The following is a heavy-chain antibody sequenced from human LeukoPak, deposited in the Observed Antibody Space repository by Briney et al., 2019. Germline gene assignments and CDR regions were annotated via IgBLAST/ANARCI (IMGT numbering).Heavy chain of an antibody. CDR2: IYYSGST. CDR1: GGPISSSTYY. V-gene: IGHV4-39*01. D-gene: IGHD6-13*01. CDR3: ARQKEYIAATTYFDY. Sequence: SETLSLTCTVSGGPISSSTYYWGWIRQPPGKGLEWIGTIYYSGSTYYDPSLKSRVTISVDTSKNQFSLKLSSVTAADTAVYYCARQKEYIAATTYFDYWGQGTLVTVSS. J-gene: IGHJ4*02.